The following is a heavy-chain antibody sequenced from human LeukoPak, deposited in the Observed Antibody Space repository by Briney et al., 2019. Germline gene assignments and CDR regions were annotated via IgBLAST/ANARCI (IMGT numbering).Heavy chain of an antibody. CDR2: ISSDGSST. J-gene: IGHJ5*02. D-gene: IGHD3-10*01. CDR1: GFTFSNYW. CDR3: ARVLLGSWDWFDP. V-gene: IGHV3-74*01. Sequence: GGSLRLSCAGSGFTFSNYWMQWVRQAPGKGLVWVSHISSDGSSTTYADSVKGRFTISRDNAKNTLYLQMNSLRAEDTAVYYCARVLLGSWDWFDPWGQGTLVTVSS.